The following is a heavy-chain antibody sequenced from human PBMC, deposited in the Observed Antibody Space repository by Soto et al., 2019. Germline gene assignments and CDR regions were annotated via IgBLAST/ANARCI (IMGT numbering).Heavy chain of an antibody. Sequence: QVQLVQSGAEVKKPGSSVKVSCKASGGTFSSYAISWVRQAPGQGLEWMGGIIPIFGTANYAQKFQGRVTMXAXXSTSTAYMELSSLRSEDTAVYYCARAWGEQQPEDYWGQGTLVTVSS. J-gene: IGHJ4*02. D-gene: IGHD6-13*01. CDR3: ARAWGEQQPEDY. CDR2: IIPIFGTA. V-gene: IGHV1-69*12. CDR1: GGTFSSYA.